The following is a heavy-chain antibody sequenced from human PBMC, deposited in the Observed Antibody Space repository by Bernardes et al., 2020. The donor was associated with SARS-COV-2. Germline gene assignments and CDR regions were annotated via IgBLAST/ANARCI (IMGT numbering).Heavy chain of an antibody. CDR2: INHSGST. D-gene: IGHD3-3*01. Sequence: SETLSLTCAVYGGSFSGYYWSWIRQPPGKGLEWIGEINHSGSTNYNPSLKSRVTISVDTSKNQFSLKLSSVTAADTAVYYCARIGSYYDFWSGYYTTYYYYGMDVWGQGTTVTVSS. J-gene: IGHJ6*02. CDR1: GGSFSGYY. V-gene: IGHV4-34*01. CDR3: ARIGSYYDFWSGYYTTYYYYGMDV.